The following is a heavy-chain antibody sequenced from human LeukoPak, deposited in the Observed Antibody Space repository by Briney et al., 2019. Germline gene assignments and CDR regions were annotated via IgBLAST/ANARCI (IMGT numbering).Heavy chain of an antibody. CDR2: ISYDGSNK. J-gene: IGHJ6*02. CDR1: GFTFSSYG. V-gene: IGHV3-30*18. CDR3: AKGTNPYYYYGMDV. Sequence: GGSLRLSCAASGFTFSSYGMHWVRQAPGKGLEWVAVISYDGSNKYYADSVKGRFTISRDNSKNTLYLQMNSLRAEDTAVYYCAKGTNPYYYYGMDVWGQGTTVIVSS.